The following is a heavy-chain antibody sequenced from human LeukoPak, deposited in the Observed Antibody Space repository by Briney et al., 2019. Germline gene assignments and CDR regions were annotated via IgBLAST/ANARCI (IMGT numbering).Heavy chain of an antibody. J-gene: IGHJ4*02. Sequence: PGGSLRLSCAASGFTFSSYSMNWVRQAPGKGLEWVSYISSSSSTIYYADSVKGRFTISRDNAKNSLYLQMNSLRAEDTAVYYCARGKPHYDSSGYYYGILVDSWGQGTLVTVSS. D-gene: IGHD3-22*01. CDR3: ARGKPHYDSSGYYYGILVDS. CDR1: GFTFSSYS. CDR2: ISSSSSTI. V-gene: IGHV3-48*04.